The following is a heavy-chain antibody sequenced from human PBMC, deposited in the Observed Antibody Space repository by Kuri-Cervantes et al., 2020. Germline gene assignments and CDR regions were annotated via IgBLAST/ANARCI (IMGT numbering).Heavy chain of an antibody. V-gene: IGHV1-46*01. Sequence: ASVKVSCKASGYTFTSYYMHWVRQAPGQGLEWMGIINPSGGSTSYAQKFQGRVTMTRDTPTSTVYMELSSLRSEDTAVYYCAREGGSGDQWLPGLTQNYGMDVWGQGTTVTVSS. D-gene: IGHD3-22*01. CDR3: AREGGSGDQWLPGLTQNYGMDV. CDR2: INPSGGST. J-gene: IGHJ6*02. CDR1: GYTFTSYY.